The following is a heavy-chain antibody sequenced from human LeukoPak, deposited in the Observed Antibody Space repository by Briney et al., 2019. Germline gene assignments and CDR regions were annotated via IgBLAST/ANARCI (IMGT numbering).Heavy chain of an antibody. CDR1: GFTFSSYW. CDR2: INSDGSST. D-gene: IGHD6-13*01. Sequence: PGGSLRLSCAASGFTFSSYWMHWVRQAPGKGLVWVSRINSDGSSTSYADSVKGRFTISRDNAKNTLYLQMNSLRAEDTAVYYCASATSSSWYQTEYYFDYWGQGTLVTVSS. CDR3: ASATSSSWYQTEYYFDY. J-gene: IGHJ4*02. V-gene: IGHV3-74*01.